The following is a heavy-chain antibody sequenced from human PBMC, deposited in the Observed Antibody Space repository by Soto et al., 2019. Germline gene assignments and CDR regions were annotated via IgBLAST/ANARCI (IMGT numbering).Heavy chain of an antibody. CDR2: IKNKVDGGAA. Sequence: EVQLVESGGDLVKPGGCLRLSCAASGITFINAWMSWVRQAPGEGLEWVGRIKNKVDGGAADYAAPVRGRFTISRDDSKNMLFLQMNNLETEDTAVYYCTTDPGDYQDFWGQGTLVTVSS. V-gene: IGHV3-15*01. D-gene: IGHD4-17*01. CDR1: GITFINAW. J-gene: IGHJ4*02. CDR3: TTDPGDYQDF.